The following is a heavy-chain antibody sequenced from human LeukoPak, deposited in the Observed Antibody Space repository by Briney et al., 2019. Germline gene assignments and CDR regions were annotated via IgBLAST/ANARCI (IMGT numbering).Heavy chain of an antibody. CDR1: GFTFSSYW. D-gene: IGHD4-11*01. CDR3: ARDLMTTVTTGEDRSPIQHYYYYMDV. V-gene: IGHV3-7*01. J-gene: IGHJ6*03. Sequence: GGSLRLSCAASGFTFSSYWMSWVRQAPGKGLEWVSNIKQDGSEKYYVDSVKGRFTISRDNAKNPLYLQMNSLRAEDTAVYYCARDLMTTVTTGEDRSPIQHYYYYMDVSGKGTTLTVSS. CDR2: IKQDGSEK.